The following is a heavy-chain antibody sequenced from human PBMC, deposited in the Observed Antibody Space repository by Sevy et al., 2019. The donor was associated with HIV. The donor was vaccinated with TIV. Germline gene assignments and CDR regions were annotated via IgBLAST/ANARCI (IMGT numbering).Heavy chain of an antibody. CDR3: AKGHTVVVPAAIEERFAFDI. V-gene: IGHV3-30*02. CDR1: GFTFSSYG. D-gene: IGHD2-2*02. Sequence: GGSLRLSCAASGFTFSSYGMHWVRQAPGKGLEWVAFIRYDGSNKYYADSVKGRFTISRDNSKNTLYLQMNSLRAEDTAVYYCAKGHTVVVPAAIEERFAFDIWGQGTMVTVSS. CDR2: IRYDGSNK. J-gene: IGHJ3*02.